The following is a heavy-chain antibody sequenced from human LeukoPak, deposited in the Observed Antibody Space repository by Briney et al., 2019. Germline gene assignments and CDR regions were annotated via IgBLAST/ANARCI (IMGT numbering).Heavy chain of an antibody. Sequence: ASVKVSCKASGYTFTSYGISWVRQAPGQGLEWMGWISVYNGNTNYAQNLQGRVTMTTDTSTSTAYMELRSLRSEDTAVYYCARVWNYYDSSGYYLGSSFDYWGQGTLVTVSS. D-gene: IGHD3-22*01. CDR2: ISVYNGNT. CDR1: GYTFTSYG. V-gene: IGHV1-18*01. J-gene: IGHJ4*02. CDR3: ARVWNYYDSSGYYLGSSFDY.